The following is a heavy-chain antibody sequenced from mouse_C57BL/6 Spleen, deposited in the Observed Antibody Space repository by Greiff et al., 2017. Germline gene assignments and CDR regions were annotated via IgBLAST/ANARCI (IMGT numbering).Heavy chain of an antibody. D-gene: IGHD3-2*02. J-gene: IGHJ3*01. CDR2: ISGGGGNT. CDR1: GFTFSSYT. CDR3: ARPRGSSGYSWFAY. V-gene: IGHV5-9*01. Sequence: EVQLMESGGGLVKPGGSLKLSCEASGFTFSSYTMPWVRQTPEKGLEWVGTISGGGGNTYYPDSVKGRVTISIDKAKNTLYLQMSSLRSEDTALYYCARPRGSSGYSWFAYWGQGTLVTVSA.